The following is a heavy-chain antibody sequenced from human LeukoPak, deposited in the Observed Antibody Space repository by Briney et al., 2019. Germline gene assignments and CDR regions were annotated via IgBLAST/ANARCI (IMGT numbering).Heavy chain of an antibody. Sequence: ASVKVSCKASGYTFTGYYMHWVRQAPGQGLEWMGWINPNSGGTDYAQKFQGRVTMTRDTSISTAYMELSRLRSDDTAVYYCARDLGREQLDRGDWGQGTLVTVSS. CDR1: GYTFTGYY. J-gene: IGHJ4*02. CDR3: ARDLGREQLDRGD. D-gene: IGHD6-6*01. V-gene: IGHV1-2*02. CDR2: INPNSGGT.